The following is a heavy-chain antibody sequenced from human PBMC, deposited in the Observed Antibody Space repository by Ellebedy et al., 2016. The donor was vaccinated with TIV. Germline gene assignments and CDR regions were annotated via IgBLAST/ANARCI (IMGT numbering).Heavy chain of an antibody. J-gene: IGHJ4*02. CDR1: GFSFSSYE. Sequence: PGGSLSLSCAASGFSFSSYEMDWVRQAPGKGLEWLSYISAYGGSTSYPDSLKGRFTISSDTAKNALYLQLNSLKDEDTAVYYCARNEKCDRNRCPFDYWGRGTLVTVSS. V-gene: IGHV3-48*03. D-gene: IGHD1-14*01. CDR2: ISAYGGST. CDR3: ARNEKCDRNRCPFDY.